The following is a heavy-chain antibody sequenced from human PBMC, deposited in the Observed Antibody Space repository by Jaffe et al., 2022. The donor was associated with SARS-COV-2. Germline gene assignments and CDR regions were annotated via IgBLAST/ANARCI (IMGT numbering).Heavy chain of an antibody. Sequence: QVQLQESGPGLVEPSQTLSLTCTVSGGYISGGTYYWSWIRQPAGKGLEWIGRIFASGRFYADGSTNYNPSLKGRVTISVDTSRNQFSLELASVTAADTAVYYCARGPGYDYFDYWGQGNLVTVSS. J-gene: IGHJ4*02. CDR1: GGYISGGTYY. CDR2: IFASGRFYADGST. V-gene: IGHV4-61*02. D-gene: IGHD5-12*01. CDR3: ARGPGYDYFDY.